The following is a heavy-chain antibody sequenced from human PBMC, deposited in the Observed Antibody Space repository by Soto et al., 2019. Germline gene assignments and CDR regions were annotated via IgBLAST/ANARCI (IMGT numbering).Heavy chain of an antibody. Sequence: GGSLRLSCAASGFTVSSIYMSWVRQAPGKGLEWVSVIYSGGSTYSADSVKGRFTISRDNWRSTLYLQMNSLRAEDTGVYYCVRDDDNDDNGLDYWGQGILVTVSS. D-gene: IGHD1-1*01. J-gene: IGHJ4*02. CDR2: IYSGGST. V-gene: IGHV3-66*01. CDR1: GFTVSSIY. CDR3: VRDDDNDDNGLDY.